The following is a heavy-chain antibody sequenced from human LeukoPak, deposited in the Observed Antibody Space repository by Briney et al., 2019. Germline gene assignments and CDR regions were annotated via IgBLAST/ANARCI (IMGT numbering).Heavy chain of an antibody. CDR2: IYYSGST. Sequence: SETLSLTCTVSGGSISSSSYYWGWIRQPPGKGLEWIGSIYYSGSTYYNPSLKSRVTISVDTSKNQFSLKLSSVTAADTAVYYCARQWYSSSWYTSIGYFDYWGQETLVTVSS. CDR1: GGSISSSSYY. D-gene: IGHD6-13*01. CDR3: ARQWYSSSWYTSIGYFDY. V-gene: IGHV4-39*01. J-gene: IGHJ4*02.